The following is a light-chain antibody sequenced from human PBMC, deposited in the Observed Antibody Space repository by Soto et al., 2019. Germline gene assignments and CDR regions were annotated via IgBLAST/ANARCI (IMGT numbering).Light chain of an antibody. CDR1: QSISSPY. J-gene: IGKJ1*01. Sequence: IVVTHSPATLSVSPWERVPLSSSSSQSISSPYLAWYQQKPGQAPRLLIYGASSRATGIPDRFSGSGSGTDFTLTISRLEPEDFAVYYCQQYGSSPVTFGQGTKVDIK. CDR2: GAS. CDR3: QQYGSSPVT. V-gene: IGKV3-20*01.